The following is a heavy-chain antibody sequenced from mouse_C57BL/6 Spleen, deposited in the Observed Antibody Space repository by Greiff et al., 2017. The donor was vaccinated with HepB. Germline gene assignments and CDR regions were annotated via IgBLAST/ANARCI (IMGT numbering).Heavy chain of an antibody. CDR1: GYTFTSYG. V-gene: IGHV1-81*01. J-gene: IGHJ1*03. D-gene: IGHD1-1*01. CDR3: ARESYYYGSSYWYFDV. Sequence: QVQLQQSGAELARPGASVKLSCKASGYTFTSYGISWVKQRTGQGLEWIGEIYPRSGNTYYNEKFKGKATLTADKSSSTAYMELRSLTSEDSAVYFCARESYYYGSSYWYFDVWGTGTTVTASS. CDR2: IYPRSGNT.